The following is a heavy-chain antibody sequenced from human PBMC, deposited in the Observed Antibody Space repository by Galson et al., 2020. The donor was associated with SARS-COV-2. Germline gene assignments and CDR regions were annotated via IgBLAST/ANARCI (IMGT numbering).Heavy chain of an antibody. D-gene: IGHD2-15*01. Sequence: ASVKVSCKASGYAFRTYGITWVRQAPGQGLEWMGWISVYNGNTNYAQKVQGRVTLTTDTSTNTAYMELRSLRSDDTAVYYCARDLDPETILGPYYWGQGTLVTVSS. CDR3: ARDLDPETILGPYY. CDR2: ISVYNGNT. J-gene: IGHJ4*02. CDR1: GYAFRTYG. V-gene: IGHV1-18*01.